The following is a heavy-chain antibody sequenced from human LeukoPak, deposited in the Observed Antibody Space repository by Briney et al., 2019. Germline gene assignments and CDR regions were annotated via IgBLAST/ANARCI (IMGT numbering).Heavy chain of an antibody. CDR2: ISAYNGNT. V-gene: IGHV1-18*01. CDR3: ARAPGYSSGWYPGNHAFDI. D-gene: IGHD6-19*01. CDR1: GYTFTSYG. J-gene: IGHJ3*02. Sequence: ASVKVSCKASGYTFTSYGISWVRQAPGQGLEWMGWISAYNGNTNYAQKLQGRVTMTTDTSTSTANMELRSLRSDDTAVYYCARAPGYSSGWYPGNHAFDIWGQGTMVTVSS.